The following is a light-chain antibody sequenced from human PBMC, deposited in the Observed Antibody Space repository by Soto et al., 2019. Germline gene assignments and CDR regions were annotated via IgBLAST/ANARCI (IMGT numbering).Light chain of an antibody. CDR1: SSDIGGYNY. J-gene: IGLJ3*02. CDR3: TSYAGSNNWV. Sequence: QSALTQPPSASGSPGQSVTISCTGTSSDIGGYNYVSWYHQNPGKAPKLIIYEVRKRPSGIPYRFSGSKSGDTASLTVSGLQADDEGDYYCTSYAGSNNWVFGGGTQLT. V-gene: IGLV2-8*01. CDR2: EVR.